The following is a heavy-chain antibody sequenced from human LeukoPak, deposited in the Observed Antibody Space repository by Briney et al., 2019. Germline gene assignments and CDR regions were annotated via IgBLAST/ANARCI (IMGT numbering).Heavy chain of an antibody. CDR2: ISFGGDHI. Sequence: GGSLRLSCVASTFSLSSHSMNWLRRAPGKGLEWVSSISFGGDHIKYADSVKGRFTISRDDEKNSVYLQMNSVRAEDTAVYFCARGDCGGDCYSVYYWGQGTLVTVSS. CDR3: ARGDCGGDCYSVYY. J-gene: IGHJ4*02. V-gene: IGHV3-21*06. D-gene: IGHD2-21*02. CDR1: TFSLSSHS.